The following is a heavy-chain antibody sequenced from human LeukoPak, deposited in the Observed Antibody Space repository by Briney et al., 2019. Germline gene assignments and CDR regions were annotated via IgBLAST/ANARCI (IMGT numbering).Heavy chain of an antibody. CDR1: GFTFDDYA. CDR2: ISWNSGSI. Sequence: PGGSLRLSCAASGFTFDDYAMHWVRQAPGKGLEWVSGISWNSGSIGYADSVKGRFTISRDNAKNSLFLQMNSLRGEDTAVYYCARIPYSSSLTDAFDIWGQGTMVTVYS. V-gene: IGHV3-9*01. J-gene: IGHJ3*02. D-gene: IGHD6-6*01. CDR3: ARIPYSSSLTDAFDI.